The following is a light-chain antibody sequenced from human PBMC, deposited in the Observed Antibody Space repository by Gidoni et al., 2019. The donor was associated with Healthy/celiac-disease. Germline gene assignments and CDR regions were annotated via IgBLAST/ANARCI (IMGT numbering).Light chain of an antibody. J-gene: IGKJ1*01. Sequence: EIVLTQSPATLSVSPGARATLSCRASQRVTSNLAGYQQKPGQAPKLLIYGASTSATGIPARFSGSGSGTEFTLTISSLQSEDFAVYYCQQYNNWPRTFGQGTKVEIK. CDR2: GAS. CDR3: QQYNNWPRT. CDR1: QRVTSN. V-gene: IGKV3-15*01.